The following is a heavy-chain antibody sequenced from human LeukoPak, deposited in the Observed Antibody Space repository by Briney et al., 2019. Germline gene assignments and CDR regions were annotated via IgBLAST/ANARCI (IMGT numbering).Heavy chain of an antibody. CDR2: IYTSGST. Sequence: PSETLSLTCTVSGGSISSYYWSWIRQPAGKGLEWIGRIYTSGSTNYNPSLKSRVTMSVDTSKNQFSLKLSSVTAADTAVYYCARDVTTGTGENYYYMDVWGKGTTVTVSS. V-gene: IGHV4-4*07. CDR3: ARDVTTGTGENYYYMDV. J-gene: IGHJ6*03. D-gene: IGHD1-1*01. CDR1: GGSISSYY.